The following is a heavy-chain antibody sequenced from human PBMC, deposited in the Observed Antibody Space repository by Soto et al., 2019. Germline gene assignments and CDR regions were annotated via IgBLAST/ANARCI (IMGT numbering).Heavy chain of an antibody. CDR3: ARLGGATSSYYYYGMDV. V-gene: IGHV3-13*01. D-gene: IGHD1-26*01. J-gene: IGHJ6*02. CDR1: GFTFRSYD. Sequence: EVQLVESGGGLVQPGGSLRLSCAASGFTFRSYDMLWVRQATGKGLEWVSRIDTAGDTYYPGSVKGRFTISRENAKNSLYLQMNSLRAGDTAVYYCARLGGATSSYYYYGMDVWGQGTTATVSS. CDR2: IDTAGDT.